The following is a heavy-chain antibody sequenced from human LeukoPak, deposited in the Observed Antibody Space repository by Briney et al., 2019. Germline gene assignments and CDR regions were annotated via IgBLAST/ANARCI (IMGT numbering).Heavy chain of an antibody. V-gene: IGHV3-15*01. CDR3: TTRSPIYGGNFDY. Sequence: GGSLRLSCAASGFTFSNAWMSWVRDAPGKGLEWVGRIKRKTDGGTTNYAAPVKGRFTIPRDDSKNTLYLQMNSLKTEPTPLYYWTTRSPIYGGNFDYGGQGTLVTVPS. J-gene: IGHJ4*02. CDR1: GFTFSNAW. D-gene: IGHD4-23*01. CDR2: IKRKTDGGTT.